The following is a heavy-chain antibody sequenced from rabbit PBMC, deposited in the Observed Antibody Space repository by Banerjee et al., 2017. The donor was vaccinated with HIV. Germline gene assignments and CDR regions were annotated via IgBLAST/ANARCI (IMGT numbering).Heavy chain of an antibody. CDR1: GFSFSNKYV. V-gene: IGHV1S45*01. D-gene: IGHD6-1*01. CDR2: INTSSGNT. J-gene: IGHJ4*01. Sequence: QEQLEESGGDLVKPEGSLTLTCTASGFSFSNKYVMCWVRQAPGKGLEWIACINTSSGNTVYASWAKGRFTISKTSSTTVTLQMTSLTAADTATYFCARDGGYAGYGYDYYFNLWGPGTLVTVS. CDR3: ARDGGYAGYGYDYYFNL.